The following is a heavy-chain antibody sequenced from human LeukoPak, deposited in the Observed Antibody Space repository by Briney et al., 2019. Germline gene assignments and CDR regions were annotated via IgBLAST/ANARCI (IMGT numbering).Heavy chain of an antibody. CDR1: GASISSYY. Sequence: RTSETLSLTCTVSGASISSYYWGWIRQPPGKGLEWIGSIYYSGSTYYNPSLKSRVTISVDTSKNQFSLKLGSVTAADTAVYYCARRVVRAKGVTAIYYFGYWGQGTLVTVSS. D-gene: IGHD2-21*02. J-gene: IGHJ4*02. CDR3: ARRVVRAKGVTAIYYFGY. CDR2: IYYSGST. V-gene: IGHV4-39*01.